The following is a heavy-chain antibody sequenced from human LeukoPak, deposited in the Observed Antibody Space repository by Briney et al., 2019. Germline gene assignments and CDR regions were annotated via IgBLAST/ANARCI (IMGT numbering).Heavy chain of an antibody. CDR3: ARGRQWSSY. D-gene: IGHD2-15*01. CDR1: GGSTSTYY. V-gene: IGHV4-59*01. CDR2: TYYSGST. J-gene: IGHJ4*02. Sequence: SETLSLTCTVSGGSTSTYYWSWIRQPPGKGLEWIGYTYYSGSTNYNPSLKSRVTISLDTSKTQFSLNLSSVTAADTAVYYCARGRQWSSYWGQGTLVTVSS.